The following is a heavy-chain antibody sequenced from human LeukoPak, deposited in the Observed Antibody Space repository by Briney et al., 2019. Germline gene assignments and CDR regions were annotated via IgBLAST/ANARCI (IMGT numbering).Heavy chain of an antibody. CDR2: INHSGST. D-gene: IGHD3-22*01. Sequence: PSETLSLTCAVYGGSFSGYYWSWIRQPPGKGLEWIGEINHSGSTNYNPSLKSRVTISVDTSKNQFSLKPSSVTAADTAVYYCARRGYRPYYYYYGMDVWGQGTMVTVSS. CDR3: ARRGYRPYYYYYGMDV. J-gene: IGHJ6*02. V-gene: IGHV4-34*01. CDR1: GGSFSGYY.